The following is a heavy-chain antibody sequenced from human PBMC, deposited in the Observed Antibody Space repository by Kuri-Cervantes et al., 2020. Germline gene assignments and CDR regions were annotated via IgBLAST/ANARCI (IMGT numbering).Heavy chain of an antibody. CDR2: INPNSGGT. J-gene: IGHJ4*02. D-gene: IGHD3-22*01. V-gene: IGHV1-2*02. CDR3: ARVRFYYDSSGYIRY. CDR1: GYTFTGYY. Sequence: ASVKVSCKASGYTFTGYYMHWVRQAPGQGLEWMGWINPNSGGTNYAQKFQGRVTMTRDTSISTAYMELSGLRSDDTAVYYCARVRFYYDSSGYIRYWGQGTLVTVSS.